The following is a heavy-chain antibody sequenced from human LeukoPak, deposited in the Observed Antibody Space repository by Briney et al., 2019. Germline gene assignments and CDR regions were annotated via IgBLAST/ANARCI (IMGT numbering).Heavy chain of an antibody. D-gene: IGHD3-9*01. J-gene: IGHJ4*02. CDR3: ARSKYDILTGSFDY. Sequence: PVQPLDSPSVATSGGSTHYSDSVKGRFTISRDNSQNTLNLQMNSLRAEDTAVYYCARSKYDILTGSFDYWGQGTLVTVSS. CDR2: ATSGGST. V-gene: IGHV3-66*01.